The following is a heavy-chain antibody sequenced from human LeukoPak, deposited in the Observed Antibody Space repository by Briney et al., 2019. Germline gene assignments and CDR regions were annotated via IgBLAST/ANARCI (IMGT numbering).Heavy chain of an antibody. D-gene: IGHD1-1*01. CDR1: GFTFNSYE. CDR3: ARDLGTPSDY. J-gene: IGHJ4*02. CDR2: ISSSGSTI. V-gene: IGHV3-48*03. Sequence: GGSLRLSCAASGFTFNSYEMNWVRQAPGKGLEWVSYISSSGSTIYYADSVKGRFTISRDNAKNSLYLQMNSLRAEDTAVYYCARDLGTPSDYWGQGTLVTVSS.